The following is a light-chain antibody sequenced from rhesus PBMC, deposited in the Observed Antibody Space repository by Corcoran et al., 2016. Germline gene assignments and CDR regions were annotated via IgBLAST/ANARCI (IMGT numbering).Light chain of an antibody. CDR3: QQYSNGPYS. CDR1: QSVSSS. CDR2: DIS. J-gene: IGKJ2*01. V-gene: IGKV3-35*01. Sequence: TVLTQSPATLSLSPGERATLSCRASQSVSSSLAWYQQKPGQAPRLLIYDISSRATGIPDRLSGSGSGTYFTLTISSLEPEDVGVYYCQQYSNGPYSFGQGTKVEIK.